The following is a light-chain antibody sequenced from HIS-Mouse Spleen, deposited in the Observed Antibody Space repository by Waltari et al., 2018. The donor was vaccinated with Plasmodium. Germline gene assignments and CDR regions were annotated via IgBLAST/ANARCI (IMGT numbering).Light chain of an antibody. V-gene: IGLV3-10*01. J-gene: IGLJ3*02. Sequence: SYELTQPPSVSVSPGQTARIPCSGDALPQKYAYRYQQKSGQAPVLVIYEDSKRPSGIPERFAGSSSGTMATLTISGAQVEDEADYYCYSTDSSGNHRVFGGGTKLTVL. CDR1: ALPQKY. CDR3: YSTDSSGNHRV. CDR2: EDS.